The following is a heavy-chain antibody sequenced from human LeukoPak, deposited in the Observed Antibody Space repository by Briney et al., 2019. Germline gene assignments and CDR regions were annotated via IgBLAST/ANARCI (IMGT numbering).Heavy chain of an antibody. Sequence: GGSRRLSCAASGFTVSSNYMSWVRQAPGKGLEWVSVIYSGGSTYYADSVKGRFTISRDNSKNTLYLQMNSLRAEDTAVYYCAREGRDYYGSGSYSDAFDIWGQGTMVTVSS. CDR2: IYSGGST. CDR3: AREGRDYYGSGSYSDAFDI. CDR1: GFTVSSNY. V-gene: IGHV3-53*01. J-gene: IGHJ3*02. D-gene: IGHD3-10*01.